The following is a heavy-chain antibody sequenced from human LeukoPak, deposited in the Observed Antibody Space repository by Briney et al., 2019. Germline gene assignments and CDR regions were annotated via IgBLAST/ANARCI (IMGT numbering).Heavy chain of an antibody. V-gene: IGHV4-39*01. D-gene: IGHD3-22*01. CDR3: AYYEGHYYFVNSGYSVS. CDR1: GGSIKTNAYY. CDR2: VFYSGSA. Sequence: SETLSLTCSVSGGSIKTNAYYWGWIRQAPGKGLEWIGTVFYSGSAYYSPSLRNRVTISVDTSKNRFSLNLTSVTAADTAVYFCAYYEGHYYFVNSGYSVSWGQGTLVTVSS. J-gene: IGHJ5*02.